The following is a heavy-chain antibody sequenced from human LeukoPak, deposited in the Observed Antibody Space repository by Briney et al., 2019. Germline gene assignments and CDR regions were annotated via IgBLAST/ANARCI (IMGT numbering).Heavy chain of an antibody. Sequence: GGSLRLSCAASRFTFNSYAVNWVRQAPGKGLEWVSGINGNGYITYYADSVRGRFTISRDNSKNTLYLQMNSLRAGDTAVYYCARGPGSVNWFDPWGQGTLVTVSS. V-gene: IGHV3-23*01. D-gene: IGHD3-10*01. CDR1: RFTFNSYA. J-gene: IGHJ5*02. CDR2: INGNGYIT. CDR3: ARGPGSVNWFDP.